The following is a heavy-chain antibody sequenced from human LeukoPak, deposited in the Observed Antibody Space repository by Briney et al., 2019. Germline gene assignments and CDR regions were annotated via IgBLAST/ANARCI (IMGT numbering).Heavy chain of an antibody. J-gene: IGHJ4*02. Sequence: ASVKVSCKASGGTFSSYAISWVRQAPGQGLEWMGGIIPIFGTANYAQKFQGRVTITADESTSTAYMELSSLRSEDTAVYYCARERGLYYDSSVFDYWGRGTLVTVFS. CDR2: IIPIFGTA. CDR3: ARERGLYYDSSVFDY. V-gene: IGHV1-69*13. CDR1: GGTFSSYA. D-gene: IGHD3-22*01.